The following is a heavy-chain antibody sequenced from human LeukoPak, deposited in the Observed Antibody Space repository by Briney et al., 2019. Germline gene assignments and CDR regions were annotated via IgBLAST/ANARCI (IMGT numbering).Heavy chain of an antibody. CDR2: IYYSGST. Sequence: SETLSLTCTVSGGYIRSYYWSWIRQPPGKGLEWIGYIYYSGSTNYNPSLKSRVTISVDTSKKQLSLKLSSVTAADTAVYYCARLSTVTTSFDYWGQGTLVTVSS. D-gene: IGHD4-17*01. V-gene: IGHV4-59*12. CDR1: GGYIRSYY. J-gene: IGHJ4*02. CDR3: ARLSTVTTSFDY.